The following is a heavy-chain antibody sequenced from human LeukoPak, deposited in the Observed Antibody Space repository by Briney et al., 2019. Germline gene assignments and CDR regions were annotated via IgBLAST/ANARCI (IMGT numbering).Heavy chain of an antibody. V-gene: IGHV3-23*01. Sequence: PGGPLTLSCAVSGFPFNHYAMTWLPHAPGMALEWVLAILGGGDSIYYPYSGKGRFPISRDNSKNTLYLQMNALRADDTAIYYCAKTNRYISSWYDYWGQGTLVTVSS. CDR3: AKTNRYISSWYDY. J-gene: IGHJ4*02. CDR2: ILGGGDSI. CDR1: GFPFNHYA. D-gene: IGHD6-13*01.